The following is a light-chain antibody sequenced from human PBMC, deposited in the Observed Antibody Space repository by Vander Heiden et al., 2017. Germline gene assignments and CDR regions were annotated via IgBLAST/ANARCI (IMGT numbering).Light chain of an antibody. CDR2: LGS. J-gene: IGKJ1*01. CDR3: MQALKTPPA. Sequence: DIVMTQSPLSLPVTPGEPASIPCRFSQSLLHSNGYNYLDWYLQKPGQSPQLLIYLGSNRASGVPDRFSGSGSSTDFTLKISRVEAEDVGVYYCMQALKTPPAFGQGTKVEIK. V-gene: IGKV2-28*01. CDR1: QSLLHSNGYNY.